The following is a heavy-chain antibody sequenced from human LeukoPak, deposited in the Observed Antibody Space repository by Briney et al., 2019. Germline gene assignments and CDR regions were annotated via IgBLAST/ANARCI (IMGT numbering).Heavy chain of an antibody. CDR2: ISRSGSTI. Sequence: GGSLRLSCTASGFTFGDYAMNWVRQAPGKGLEWISYISRSGSTINYADSVKGRFTISRDDAKYSLCLQMNSLRAEDTAVYYCAKSTVTNYFDNWGQGSLVTVSS. D-gene: IGHD4-17*01. CDR1: GFTFGDYA. J-gene: IGHJ4*02. CDR3: AKSTVTNYFDN. V-gene: IGHV3-48*03.